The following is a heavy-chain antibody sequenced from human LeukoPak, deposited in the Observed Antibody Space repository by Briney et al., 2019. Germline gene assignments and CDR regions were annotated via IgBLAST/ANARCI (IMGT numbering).Heavy chain of an antibody. CDR1: GGTFSSYA. CDR3: AREWDYYAF. Sequence: ASVKVSCKASGGTFSSYAISWVRQAPGQGLEWMGWINPKSGDTRYAQKFQGRVTMTRDSSITTAYMDLSSLRSDDTAVYYCAREWDYYAFWGQGTLVTVSS. V-gene: IGHV1-2*02. CDR2: INPKSGDT. J-gene: IGHJ4*02.